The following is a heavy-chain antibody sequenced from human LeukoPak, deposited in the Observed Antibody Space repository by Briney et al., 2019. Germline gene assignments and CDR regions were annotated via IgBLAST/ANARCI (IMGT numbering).Heavy chain of an antibody. CDR2: ISGSGGST. D-gene: IGHD5-12*01. Sequence: GGSLRLSCAASGFTISSYAMSWVRQPPGKGLEWVSAISGSGGSTYYADSVKGRFTISRDNSKNTLYLQMNSLRAEDTAVYYCAKDKYGYVFLVGNYWGQGTLVTVSS. V-gene: IGHV3-23*01. CDR3: AKDKYGYVFLVGNY. J-gene: IGHJ4*02. CDR1: GFTISSYA.